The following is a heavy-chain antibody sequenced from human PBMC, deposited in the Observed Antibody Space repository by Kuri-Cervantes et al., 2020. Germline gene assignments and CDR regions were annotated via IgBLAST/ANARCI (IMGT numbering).Heavy chain of an antibody. CDR3: ARVVTIFGVVIRGWFDP. V-gene: IGHV4-39*01. J-gene: IGHJ5*02. Sequence: ESLKISCAASGFTVSSNYMSWVRQPPGKGLEWIGSIYYSGGTYYNPSLKSRVTISVDTSKNQFSLKLSSVTAADTAVYYCARVVTIFGVVIRGWFDPWGQGTLVTVSS. CDR1: GFTVSSNY. CDR2: IYYSGGT. D-gene: IGHD3-3*01.